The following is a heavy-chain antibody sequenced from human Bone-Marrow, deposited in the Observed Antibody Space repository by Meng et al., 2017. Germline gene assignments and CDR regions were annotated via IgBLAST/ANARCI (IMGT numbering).Heavy chain of an antibody. CDR3: ARGSRSHFIWAMARSKYYFDY. V-gene: IGHV1-18*01. J-gene: IGHJ4*02. CDR2: ISAYNGNT. CDR1: GYTFTSYG. D-gene: IGHD2-15*01. Sequence: ASVKVSCKASGYTFTSYGISWVRQAPGQGLEWMGWISAYNGNTNYAQKLQGRVTMTTDTSTSTAYMELRSLRSEDTAVYYCARGSRSHFIWAMARSKYYFDYWGQGTLVTVSS.